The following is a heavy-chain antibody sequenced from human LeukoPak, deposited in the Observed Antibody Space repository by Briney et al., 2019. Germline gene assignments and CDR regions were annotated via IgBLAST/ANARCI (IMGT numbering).Heavy chain of an antibody. D-gene: IGHD3-22*01. Sequence: SETLSLTCAVSGYSISSGYYWGWIRQPPGKGLEWIGEINHSGSTNYNPSLKSRVTISVDTSKSQFSLKLSSVTAADTAVYYCAIAAGPDYYDSSGYYYVGWFDPWGQGTLVTVSS. CDR2: INHSGST. V-gene: IGHV4-38-2*01. CDR3: AIAAGPDYYDSSGYYYVGWFDP. J-gene: IGHJ5*02. CDR1: GYSISSGYY.